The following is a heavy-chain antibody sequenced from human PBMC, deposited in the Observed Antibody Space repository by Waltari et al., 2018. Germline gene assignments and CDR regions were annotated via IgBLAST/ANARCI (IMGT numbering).Heavy chain of an antibody. CDR1: GGTFSSYA. D-gene: IGHD6-19*01. Sequence: QVQLVQSGAEVKKPGSSVKVSCKASGGTFSSYAIRWVRQAPGQGLEWMGGIIPSFGTANYAQKFQGRVTITADESTSTAYMELSSLRSEDTAVYYCARDTSIAVAGTGGWGYWGQGTLVTVSS. CDR3: ARDTSIAVAGTGGWGY. J-gene: IGHJ4*02. V-gene: IGHV1-69*01. CDR2: IIPSFGTA.